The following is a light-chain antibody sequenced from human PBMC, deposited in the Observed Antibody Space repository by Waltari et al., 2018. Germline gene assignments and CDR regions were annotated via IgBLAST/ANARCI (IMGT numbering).Light chain of an antibody. CDR3: QSYDTSLSVI. V-gene: IGLV1-40*01. J-gene: IGLJ2*01. CDR2: GVN. Sequence: QSVLTQPPSVSGAPGQRVTISCTGSGSNIGACYDVHWYQQLPGKAPKLLIYGVNNRPSGVPDRFSGSQSGTSASLAITGLQAEDEADYFCQSYDTSLSVIFGGGTKLTVL. CDR1: GSNIGACYD.